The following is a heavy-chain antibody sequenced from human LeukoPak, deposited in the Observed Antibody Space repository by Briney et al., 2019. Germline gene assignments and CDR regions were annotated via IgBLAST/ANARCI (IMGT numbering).Heavy chain of an antibody. D-gene: IGHD6-19*01. CDR2: VSHSGSV. CDR1: GGSVRPYY. J-gene: IGHJ6*02. CDR3: ARDHWVSFDSVWSYYGMDV. Sequence: SETLSLTCTVSGGSVRPYYCSWIRQPPGKGLEWIGYVSHSGSVSYNPSLESRVTISIDASRSQVSLKLRFVTAADTAVYFCARDHWVSFDSVWSYYGMDVWGQGTTVIVSS. V-gene: IGHV4-59*02.